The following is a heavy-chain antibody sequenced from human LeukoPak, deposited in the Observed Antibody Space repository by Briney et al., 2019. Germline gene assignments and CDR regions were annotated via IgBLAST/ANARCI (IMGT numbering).Heavy chain of an antibody. CDR2: ISGSGGST. CDR1: GFTFSSYA. J-gene: IGHJ5*02. Sequence: GGSLRLSCAASGFTFSSYAMSWVRQAPGKGREWVSAISGSGGSTYYADSVKGRFTISRENSKNTLYLQMNSLRAEDTAVYYCAKDLPRRLPAAARFDPWGQGTLVTVSS. D-gene: IGHD2-2*01. V-gene: IGHV3-23*01. CDR3: AKDLPRRLPAAARFDP.